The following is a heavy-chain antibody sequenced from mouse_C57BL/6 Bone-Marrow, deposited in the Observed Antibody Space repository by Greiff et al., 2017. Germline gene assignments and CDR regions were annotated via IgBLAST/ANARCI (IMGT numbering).Heavy chain of an antibody. CDR1: GYTFTDYY. CDR3: ARERAITTVVPSFAY. J-gene: IGHJ3*01. CDR2: INPYNGGT. V-gene: IGHV1-19*01. Sequence: VQLQQSGPVLVKPGASVKMSCKASGYTFTDYYMNWVKQSHGKSLEWIGVINPYNGGTSYNQKFKGKATLTVDKSSSTAYMELNSLTSEDSAVYYCARERAITTVVPSFAYWGQGTLVTVSA. D-gene: IGHD1-1*01.